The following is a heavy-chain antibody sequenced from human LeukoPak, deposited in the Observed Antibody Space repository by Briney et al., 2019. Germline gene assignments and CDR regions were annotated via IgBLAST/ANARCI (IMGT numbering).Heavy chain of an antibody. CDR3: AKSRVTTLYYFDY. CDR2: ISGSGGST. CDR1: GFAFNTYW. J-gene: IGHJ4*02. Sequence: GGSLRLSCAASGFAFNTYWMHWVRQAPGKGLEWVSAISGSGGSTYYADSVKGRFTISRDNSKNTLYLQMNSLRAEDTAVYYCAKSRVTTLYYFDYWGQGTLVTVSS. V-gene: IGHV3-23*01. D-gene: IGHD4-17*01.